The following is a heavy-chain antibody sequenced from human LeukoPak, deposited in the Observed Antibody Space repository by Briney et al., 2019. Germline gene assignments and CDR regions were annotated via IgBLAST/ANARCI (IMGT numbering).Heavy chain of an antibody. V-gene: IGHV5-51*01. J-gene: IGHJ4*02. D-gene: IGHD3-10*01. CDR3: ATLAYYSGSGSYYFDY. CDR1: GYSFTNNW. CDR2: IHPGDSDT. Sequence: GESLKISCKGSGYSFTNNWIAWVRQMPGKGLEWMGIIHPGDSDTRYSPSFQGQVTISADKSISTAYLQWSSLKASDTAMYYCATLAYYSGSGSYYFDYWGQGTLVTVSS.